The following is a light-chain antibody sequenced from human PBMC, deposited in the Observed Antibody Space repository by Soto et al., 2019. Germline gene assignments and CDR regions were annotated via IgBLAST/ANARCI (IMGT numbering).Light chain of an antibody. CDR1: QSVLYSSNTKNY. CDR2: WAS. J-gene: IGKJ4*01. V-gene: IGKV4-1*01. CDR3: RQYYSTPLT. Sequence: DIVMTQYPDSLAVSLGERATINCKSRQSVLYSSNTKNYLAWYQQKPGQPPKLLIYWASTRESGVPDRFSGSGSGKEFTLTISSLQSEDVAVYYCRQYYSTPLTFGGGTKVDIK.